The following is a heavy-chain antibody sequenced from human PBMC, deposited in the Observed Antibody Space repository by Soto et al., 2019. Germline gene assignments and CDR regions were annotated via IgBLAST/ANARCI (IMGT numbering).Heavy chain of an antibody. V-gene: IGHV3-23*01. CDR1: GFTFSSYA. D-gene: IGHD3-22*01. Sequence: EVQLLESGGGLVQPGGSLRLSCAASGFTFSSYAMSWVRQAPGKGLEWVSAISGSGGSTYYADSVKGRFTISRDNSKNTLYLQMNSLRAEDTAVYYCAKDGAITMIVVVIRGFFDYWGQGTLVTVSS. J-gene: IGHJ4*02. CDR2: ISGSGGST. CDR3: AKDGAITMIVVVIRGFFDY.